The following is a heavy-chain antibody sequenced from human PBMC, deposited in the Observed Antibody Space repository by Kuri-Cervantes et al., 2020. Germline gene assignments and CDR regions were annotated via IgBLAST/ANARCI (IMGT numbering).Heavy chain of an antibody. CDR3: ARVRLVRAPFDI. J-gene: IGHJ3*02. D-gene: IGHD6-13*01. CDR1: GFTFSSYE. CDR2: INSDGSST. Sequence: GGSLRLSCAASGFTFSSYEMNWVRQAPGKGLVWVSRINSDGSSTSYADSVKGRFTISRDNAKNSLYLQMNSLRAEDTAVYYCARVRLVRAPFDIWGQGTMVTVSS. V-gene: IGHV3-74*01.